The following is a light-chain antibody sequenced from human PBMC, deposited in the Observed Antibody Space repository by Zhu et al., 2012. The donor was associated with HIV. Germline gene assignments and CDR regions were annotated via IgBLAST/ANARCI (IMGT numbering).Light chain of an antibody. Sequence: IVLTQSPATLSLSPGERATVSCRASGSVRSFLAWYQQKPGQAPRLLIYDTSKRATGIPARFSGSGSETEFTLTISSLQPDDFASYSCQQYYTPSYTFGQGTKLQIK. CDR3: QQYYTPSYT. J-gene: IGKJ2*01. CDR2: DTS. V-gene: IGKV3-11*01. CDR1: GSVRSF.